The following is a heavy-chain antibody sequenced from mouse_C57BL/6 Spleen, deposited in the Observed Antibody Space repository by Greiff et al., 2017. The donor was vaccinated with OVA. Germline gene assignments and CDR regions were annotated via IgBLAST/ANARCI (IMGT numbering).Heavy chain of an antibody. CDR2: IDPSDSYT. CDR3: AAGSSYGFDY. J-gene: IGHJ2*01. CDR1: GYTFTSYW. Sequence: VQLQQPGAELVMPGASVKLSCKASGYTFTSYWMHWVKQRPGQGLEWIGEIDPSDSYTTYNQKFKGKSTLTVDKSSSTAYMQLSSLTSEDSAVYYCAAGSSYGFDYWGQGTTLTVSS. V-gene: IGHV1-69*01. D-gene: IGHD1-1*01.